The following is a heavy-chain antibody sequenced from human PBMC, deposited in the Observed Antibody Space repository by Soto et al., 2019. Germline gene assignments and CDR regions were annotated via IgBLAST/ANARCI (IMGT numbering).Heavy chain of an antibody. CDR1: GFTFSNYW. J-gene: IGHJ6*02. Sequence: EVQLVESGGGLVQPGGSLRLSCAASGFTFSNYWMYWDRQAPGKGLVWVSRVNNDGTDTTHADSVKGRFTISRDNAENTLYLQMNSLRAEDTAVYYCARGGLQHALDVWGQGSTVTVSS. CDR3: ARGGLQHALDV. CDR2: VNNDGTDT. V-gene: IGHV3-74*03. D-gene: IGHD6-13*01.